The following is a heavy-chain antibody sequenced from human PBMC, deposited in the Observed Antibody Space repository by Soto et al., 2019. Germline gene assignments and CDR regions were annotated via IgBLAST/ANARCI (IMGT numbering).Heavy chain of an antibody. CDR3: ANLSMVRGVSISFLECYFDY. J-gene: IGHJ4*02. D-gene: IGHD3-10*01. V-gene: IGHV1-69*13. CDR1: GGTFSSYA. CDR2: IIPIFGTA. Sequence: SVMVSCKASGGTFSSYAISWVRQAPGQGLEWMGGIIPIFGTANYAQKFQGRVTITADESTSTAYMELSSLRSEDTAVYYCANLSMVRGVSISFLECYFDYWGQGTRVT.